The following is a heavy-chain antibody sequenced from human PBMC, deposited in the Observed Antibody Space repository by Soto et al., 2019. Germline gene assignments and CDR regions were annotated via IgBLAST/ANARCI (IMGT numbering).Heavy chain of an antibody. CDR1: GFTFSSYA. Sequence: QPGGSLRLSCAASGFTFSSYAMGWVRQAPGKGLEWVSAISGSGGSTYYADSVKGRFTISRDNSKNTLYLQMNSLRAGDTAVYYCAKDLDSSNRTPQVNDYWGQGTLVTVSS. V-gene: IGHV3-23*01. J-gene: IGHJ4*02. D-gene: IGHD6-13*01. CDR3: AKDLDSSNRTPQVNDY. CDR2: ISGSGGST.